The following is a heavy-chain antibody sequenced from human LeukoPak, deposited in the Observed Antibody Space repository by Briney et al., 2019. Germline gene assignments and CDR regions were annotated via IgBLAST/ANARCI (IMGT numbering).Heavy chain of an antibody. J-gene: IGHJ6*02. CDR3: ARLARDCSGGSCYEVVDYYYGMDV. V-gene: IGHV4-59*08. Sequence: PSETLSLTCTVSGGSISSYYWSWIRHPPGKGLEWIGYIYYSGSTNYNPSLKSRVTISVDTSKNQFSLKLSSVTAADTAVYYCARLARDCSGGSCYEVVDYYYGMDVWGQGTTVTVSS. CDR1: GGSISSYY. CDR2: IYYSGST. D-gene: IGHD2-15*01.